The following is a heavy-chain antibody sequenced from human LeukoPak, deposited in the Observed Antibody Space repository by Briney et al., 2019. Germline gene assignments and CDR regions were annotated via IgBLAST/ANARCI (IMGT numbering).Heavy chain of an antibody. Sequence: SETLSLTCTVSGGSISSGGYYWSWIRQHPGKGLEWIGYIYYSGSTYYNPSLKSRVTISVDTSKNQFSLKLSSVTAADTAVYYCAREGQLRYFDWLPTPNWFDPWGQGTLVTVSS. CDR2: IYYSGST. J-gene: IGHJ5*02. D-gene: IGHD3-9*01. V-gene: IGHV4-31*03. CDR3: AREGQLRYFDWLPTPNWFDP. CDR1: GGSISSGGYY.